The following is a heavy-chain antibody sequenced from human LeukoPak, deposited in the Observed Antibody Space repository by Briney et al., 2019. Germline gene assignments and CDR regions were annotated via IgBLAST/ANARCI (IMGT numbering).Heavy chain of an antibody. Sequence: ASVKVSCKASGYTFTGYYMHWVRQAPGQGLEWMGWINPNSGGTNYAQKFQGRVTMTRDTSISTAYMELSRLRSDDTAVYYCARVREELHYYGAGSYTDYWGQGPLVTVTS. CDR1: GYTFTGYY. CDR2: INPNSGGT. CDR3: ARVREELHYYGAGSYTDY. V-gene: IGHV1-2*02. D-gene: IGHD3-10*01. J-gene: IGHJ4*02.